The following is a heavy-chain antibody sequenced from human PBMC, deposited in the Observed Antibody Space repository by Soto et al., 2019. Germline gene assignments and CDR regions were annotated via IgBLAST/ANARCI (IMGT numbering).Heavy chain of an antibody. CDR2: INAGNGNT. CDR1: GYTFTSYA. CDR3: ARTRTLLVRQYYYYGMDV. Sequence: ASVKVSCKASGYTFTSYAMHWVRQAPGQRLDWMGWINAGNGNTKYSQKFQGRVTITRDTSASTAYMELSSLRSEDTALYYCARTRTLLVRQYYYYGMDVWGQGTTVTVSS. D-gene: IGHD1-1*01. J-gene: IGHJ6*02. V-gene: IGHV1-3*01.